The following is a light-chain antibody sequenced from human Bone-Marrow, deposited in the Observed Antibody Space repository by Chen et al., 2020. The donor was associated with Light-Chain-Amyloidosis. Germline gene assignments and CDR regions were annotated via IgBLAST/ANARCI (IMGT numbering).Light chain of an antibody. V-gene: IGLV3-25*03. CDR1: DLPTKY. CDR3: QSADSSGTYEVI. CDR2: RDT. Sequence: SYELTQPPSVSVSPGQTARITCSGDDLPTKYAYWYQQKPGPAPVLVIHRDTERPSGISERFSGSSAGTTATLTISGVQEEDEADDHCQSADSSGTYEVIFGGGTKLTVL. J-gene: IGLJ2*01.